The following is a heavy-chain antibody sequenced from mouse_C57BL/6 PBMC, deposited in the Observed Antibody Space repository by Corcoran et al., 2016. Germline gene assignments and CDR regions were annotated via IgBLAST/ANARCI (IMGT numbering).Heavy chain of an antibody. V-gene: IGHV1-19*01. CDR2: INPYNGGT. Sequence: EVQLQQSGPVLVKPGASVKMSCKASGYTFTDYYMNWVKQSHGKSLEWIGVINPYNGGTSYNQKFKGKATLTVEKSSSTAYMELNSLTSEDSAVYYCARWGAYGSSPFDYWGQGTTLTVSS. CDR1: GYTFTDYY. CDR3: ARWGAYGSSPFDY. D-gene: IGHD1-1*01. J-gene: IGHJ2*01.